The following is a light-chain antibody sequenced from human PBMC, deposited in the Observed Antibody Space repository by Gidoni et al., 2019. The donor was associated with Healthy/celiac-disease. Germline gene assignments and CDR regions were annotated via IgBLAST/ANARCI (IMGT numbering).Light chain of an antibody. Sequence: VLTPPPSASGTHRQRVTISCSGSSSNIGSNYVYWYQQLPGTAPKLLIYRNNQRPSGVPDRFSGSKSGTSASLAISGLRSEDEADYYCAAWDDSLSGVVFGGGTKLTVL. V-gene: IGLV1-47*01. CDR2: RNN. CDR1: SSNIGSNY. CDR3: AAWDDSLSGVV. J-gene: IGLJ2*01.